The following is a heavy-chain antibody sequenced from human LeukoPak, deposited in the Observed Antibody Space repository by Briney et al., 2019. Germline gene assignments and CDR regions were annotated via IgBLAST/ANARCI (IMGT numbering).Heavy chain of an antibody. J-gene: IGHJ6*03. CDR1: GYTFTSYG. Sequence: EASAKVSCKASGYTFTSYGISWVRQAPGQGLEWMGWISAYNGNTNYAQKLQGRVTMTTDTSTSTAYMELRSLRSDDTAVYYCARGFGSSRQSYYYYMDVWGKGTTVTVSS. V-gene: IGHV1-18*01. CDR2: ISAYNGNT. D-gene: IGHD6-13*01. CDR3: ARGFGSSRQSYYYYMDV.